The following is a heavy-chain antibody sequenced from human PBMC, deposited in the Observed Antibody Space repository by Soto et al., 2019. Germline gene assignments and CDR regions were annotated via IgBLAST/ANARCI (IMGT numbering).Heavy chain of an antibody. D-gene: IGHD2-8*01. CDR1: GGSFSGYY. CDR3: GSWRMLGYCINVVCFGPFVGKGYYYYGMDV. CDR2: INHSGST. J-gene: IGHJ6*02. V-gene: IGHV4-34*01. Sequence: PSETLSLTCAVYGGSFSGYYWSWIRQPPGKGLEWIGEINHSGSTNYNPSLKSRVTISVDTSKNQFSLKLSSVTAADTAVYYCGSWRMLGYCINVVCFGPFVGKGYYYYGMDVWGQGTTVTVSS.